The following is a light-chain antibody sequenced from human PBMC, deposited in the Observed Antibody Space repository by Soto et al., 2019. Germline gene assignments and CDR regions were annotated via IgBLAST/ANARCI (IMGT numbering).Light chain of an antibody. V-gene: IGKV1-12*01. CDR3: QQGISFPLT. CDR2: TAS. CDR1: QDISYA. Sequence: DIQMTQSPSSVSASVGDRVTITCRASQDISYALAWFQQKPGEAPRLLIYTASSLHSGVPSRFSGSGSGTDFTLTISSLQPEDFATYYCQQGISFPLTFGGGTRVEIK. J-gene: IGKJ4*01.